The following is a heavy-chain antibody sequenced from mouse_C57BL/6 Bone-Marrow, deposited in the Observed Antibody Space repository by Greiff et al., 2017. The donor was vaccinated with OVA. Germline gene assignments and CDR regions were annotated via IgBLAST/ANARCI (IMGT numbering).Heavy chain of an antibody. J-gene: IGHJ4*01. D-gene: IGHD1-1*01. CDR1: GFTIKNTY. Sequence: VQLQQSVAELVRPGASVKLSCTASGFTIKNTYMHWVKQRPEQGLEWIGRIDPANDNTKYAPKFQGKATMTADTSSNTAYLQLSSLSSEDTAVYCWARGNFGSSFYAMDYWGQGTSVTVSS. CDR2: IDPANDNT. V-gene: IGHV14-3*01. CDR3: ARGNFGSSFYAMDY.